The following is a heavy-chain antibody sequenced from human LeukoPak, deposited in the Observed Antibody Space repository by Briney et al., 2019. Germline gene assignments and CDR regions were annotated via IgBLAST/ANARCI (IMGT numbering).Heavy chain of an antibody. CDR2: IYSGGST. V-gene: IGHV3-66*01. CDR1: GFTVSSNY. J-gene: IGHJ3*02. Sequence: GGSLRLSCAASGFTVSSNYMSWVRQAPGKGLEWVSVIYSGGSTYYADSVKGRFTISRDNSKNTLYLQMNSLRAEDTAVYYCATTVTLSLAFDIWGQGTMVTVSS. D-gene: IGHD4-17*01. CDR3: ATTVTLSLAFDI.